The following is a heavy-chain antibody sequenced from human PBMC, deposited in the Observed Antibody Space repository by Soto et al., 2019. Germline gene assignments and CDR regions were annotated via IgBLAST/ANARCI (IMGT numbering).Heavy chain of an antibody. J-gene: IGHJ6*04. V-gene: IGHV4-61*01. D-gene: IGHD2-2*02. CDR2: IYSSGST. CDR1: GGSVSSDTHY. CDR3: ARFVSSCSGTTCYTRADV. Sequence: PSGTLSLTCTVSGGSVSSDTHYWSWIRQPPGKRLEWIGFIYSSGSTNYNPSLKSRVTMSVDTSKNQFSLKLRSVIVADTAVYHCARFVSSCSGTTCYTRADVSGAGTTVTVSS.